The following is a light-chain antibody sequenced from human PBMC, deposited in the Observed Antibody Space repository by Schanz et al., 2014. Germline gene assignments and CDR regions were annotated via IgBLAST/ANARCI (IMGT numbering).Light chain of an antibody. J-gene: IGKJ1*01. CDR3: QQFGNSLWT. CDR2: GAS. V-gene: IGKV3-15*01. Sequence: EVVMTQSPATLSVSPGERVTLSCRASQSIGTNLAWYQQKLGQAPRLLVYGASTRATGLPARFSGGGSGTDFTLTISRLEPEDFAVYYCQQFGNSLWTFGQGTKVEMK. CDR1: QSIGTN.